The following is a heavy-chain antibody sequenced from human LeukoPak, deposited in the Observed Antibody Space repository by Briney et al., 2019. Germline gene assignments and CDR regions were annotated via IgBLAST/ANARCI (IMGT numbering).Heavy chain of an antibody. V-gene: IGHV3-9*01. CDR3: AKDRRSAWDYYYGMDV. D-gene: IGHD4-17*01. J-gene: IGHJ6*02. CDR1: GFTFDDYA. CDR2: ISWNSGSI. Sequence: GGSLRLSCAASGFTFDDYAMHWVRQAPGKGLEWVSGISWNSGSIGYADSVKGRFTISRDNAKNSLYLQMNSLRAEDTALYYCAKDRRSAWDYYYGMDVWGQGTTVTVSS.